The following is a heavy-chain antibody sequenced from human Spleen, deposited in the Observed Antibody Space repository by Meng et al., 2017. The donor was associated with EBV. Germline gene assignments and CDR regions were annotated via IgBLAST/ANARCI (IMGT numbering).Heavy chain of an antibody. CDR3: SRDLAGSNDD. J-gene: IGHJ4*02. Sequence: EVQLVESGGALVQPGGSLILSCVASGFRFSRYWMHWVRQAPGKGLVWVSRTNEDGRTTDYADSVKGRFTISRDNTKNILYLQMDSLRAEDTALYFCSRDLAGSNDDWGQGTLVTVSS. D-gene: IGHD6-25*01. CDR1: GFRFSRYW. V-gene: IGHV3-74*01. CDR2: TNEDGRTT.